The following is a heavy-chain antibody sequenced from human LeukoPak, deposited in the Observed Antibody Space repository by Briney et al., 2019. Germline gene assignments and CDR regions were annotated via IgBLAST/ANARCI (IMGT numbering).Heavy chain of an antibody. CDR1: GFTFSSYD. D-gene: IGHD6-19*01. CDR3: ARGLAVAGSVFDY. CDR2: IGTAGDT. V-gene: IGHV3-13*01. Sequence: PGGSLRLPCAASGFTFSSYDMHWVRHATGKGLEWVSAIGTAGDTYYPGSVKGRFTISRENAKNSLYLQMNSLRAGDTAVYYCARGLAVAGSVFDYWGQGTLVTVSS. J-gene: IGHJ4*02.